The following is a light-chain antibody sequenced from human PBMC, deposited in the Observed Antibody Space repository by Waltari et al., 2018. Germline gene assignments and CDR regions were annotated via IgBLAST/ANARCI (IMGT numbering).Light chain of an antibody. J-gene: IGKJ1*01. V-gene: IGKV2-30*01. CDR2: NVS. Sequence: VLAQSPLSLSVTLGQPASISCRSSQSLVFVDGNTYLNWLQQGPGQSPRPLIYNVSNRETGVPDRFTDSGSGTYFTLTVSRVEAEDVGLYYGVQGTGWPWTFGQGTKVEIK. CDR3: VQGTGWPWT. CDR1: QSLVFVDGNTY.